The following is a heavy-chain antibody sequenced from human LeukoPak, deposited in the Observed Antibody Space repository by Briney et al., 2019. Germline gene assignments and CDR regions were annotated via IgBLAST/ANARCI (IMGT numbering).Heavy chain of an antibody. D-gene: IGHD3-10*01. V-gene: IGHV3-7*01. CDR3: ARDRGVVADGTVGWFDL. Sequence: GGSLTLSCVASGFTFSGYWMTWVRQAPGQGLEWVANIREDGNRQTYEDSLKGRLTISRDNARNSLYLQLDSLKAEDTAVYYCARDRGVVADGTVGWFDLWGQGTLVTVSS. J-gene: IGHJ5*02. CDR1: GFTFSGYW. CDR2: IREDGNRQ.